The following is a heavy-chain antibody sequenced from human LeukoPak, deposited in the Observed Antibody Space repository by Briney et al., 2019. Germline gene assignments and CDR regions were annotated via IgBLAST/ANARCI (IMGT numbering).Heavy chain of an antibody. V-gene: IGHV3-7*01. J-gene: IGHJ1*01. D-gene: IGHD2-21*02. CDR2: IKQDGSEI. CDR1: GFTLSSYW. CDR3: TSWGDTTAEYFQR. Sequence: GGSLRLSCAASGFTLSSYWMSWVRQAPGKGLEWVANIKQDGSEINYVDSVKGRFTISRDNAQNSMYLQMNSLRVEDTAVYYCTSWGDTTAEYFQRWGQGTLVTVSS.